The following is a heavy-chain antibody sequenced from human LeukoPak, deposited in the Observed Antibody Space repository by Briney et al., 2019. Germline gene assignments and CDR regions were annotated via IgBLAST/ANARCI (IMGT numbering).Heavy chain of an antibody. J-gene: IGHJ5*02. D-gene: IGHD3-3*01. CDR3: ARDMDFWSGYYSGAAFDP. V-gene: IGHV4-4*07. CDR2: IYTNGNT. Sequence: SETLSLTCTVSGGSISSYYWSWIRQPAGKRLEWIGRIYTNGNTNYNPSLKSRVTISVDTSKNQFSLKLSSVTAADTAVYCCARDMDFWSGYYSGAAFDPWGQGTLVTVSS. CDR1: GGSISSYY.